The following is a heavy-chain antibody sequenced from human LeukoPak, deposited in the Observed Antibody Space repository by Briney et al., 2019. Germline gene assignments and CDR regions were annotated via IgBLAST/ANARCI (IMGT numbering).Heavy chain of an antibody. CDR1: GFTFSSYA. D-gene: IGHD3-3*01. Sequence: PGGSLRLSCAASGFTFSSYAMHWVRQAPGKGLEWVAVISYDGSNKYYADSVKGRFTISRDNSKNTLYLQMNSLRAEDTAVYYCARAHYDFWSAYLDYWGQGTLVTVSS. V-gene: IGHV3-30-3*01. CDR2: ISYDGSNK. J-gene: IGHJ4*02. CDR3: ARAHYDFWSAYLDY.